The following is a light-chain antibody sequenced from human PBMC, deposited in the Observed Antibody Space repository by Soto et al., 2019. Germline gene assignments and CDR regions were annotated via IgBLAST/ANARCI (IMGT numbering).Light chain of an antibody. CDR2: DVS. Sequence: ALTQPASVSGSPGQSITISCPGTSSDVGGYNYVSWYQQHPGKAPKLMIYDVSNRPSGVSNRFSGSKSGNTASLTISGLQAEDEADYYCSSYTSSSPYVFGTGTKVTVL. CDR3: SSYTSSSPYV. J-gene: IGLJ1*01. CDR1: SSDVGGYNY. V-gene: IGLV2-14*01.